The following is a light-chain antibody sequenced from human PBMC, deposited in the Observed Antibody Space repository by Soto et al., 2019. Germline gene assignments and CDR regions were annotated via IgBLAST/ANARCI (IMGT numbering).Light chain of an antibody. Sequence: EIVLTQSPGTLSLSPGERATLSCRASQSVSSNYLAWYQQKPGQAPRLLIYGASTRATGIPDRFSGSGSGTDFTLTISRLEPEDFAVYYCQQYGRSLWTFGQGTRVDIK. V-gene: IGKV3-20*01. CDR3: QQYGRSLWT. J-gene: IGKJ1*01. CDR1: QSVSSNY. CDR2: GAS.